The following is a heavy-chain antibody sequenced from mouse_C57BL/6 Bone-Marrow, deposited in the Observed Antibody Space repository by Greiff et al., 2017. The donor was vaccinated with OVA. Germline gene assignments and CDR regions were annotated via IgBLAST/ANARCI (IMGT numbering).Heavy chain of an antibody. D-gene: IGHD2-5*01. J-gene: IGHJ3*01. V-gene: IGHV1-15*01. Sequence: QVQLQQSGAELVRPGASVTLSCKASGYTFTDYEMHWVKQTPVHGLEWIGAIYPGTGGTAYNQKFKGKAILTADKSSSTAYMELRSLTSEDSAVDYGKGSNYTNWGGYWFAYWGQGTLVTVSA. CDR2: IYPGTGGT. CDR3: KGSNYTNWGGYWFAY. CDR1: GYTFTDYE.